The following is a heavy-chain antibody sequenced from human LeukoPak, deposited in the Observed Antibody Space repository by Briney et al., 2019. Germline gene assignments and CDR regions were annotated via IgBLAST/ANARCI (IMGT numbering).Heavy chain of an antibody. CDR2: INHYGSA. J-gene: IGHJ6*03. CDR1: GGSISSSSYY. CDR3: ARLPPRNDFGDYGVTHFYYYMDV. Sequence: SETLSLSCTVSGGSISSSSYYWGWIRQPPVKGLEWIAKINHYGSANYNPSLKRRVTISADMSKNQFSLKMSTVTAADTAVYYCARLPPRNDFGDYGVTHFYYYMDVWAKGTTVIISS. D-gene: IGHD4-17*01. V-gene: IGHV4-39*07.